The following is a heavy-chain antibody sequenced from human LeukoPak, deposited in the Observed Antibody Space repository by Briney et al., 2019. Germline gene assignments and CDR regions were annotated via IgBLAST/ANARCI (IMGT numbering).Heavy chain of an antibody. CDR2: MNPNSGNT. Sequence: ASVKVSCKASGYTFTSYDNNWVRQATGQGLEWMGWMNPNSGNTGYAQKFQGRVTMTRNTSISTAYMELSSLRSEDTAVYYCAMAVDILTGYYPYYYYGMDVWGQGTTVTVSS. V-gene: IGHV1-8*01. CDR3: AMAVDILTGYYPYYYYGMDV. CDR1: GYTFTSYD. J-gene: IGHJ6*02. D-gene: IGHD3-9*01.